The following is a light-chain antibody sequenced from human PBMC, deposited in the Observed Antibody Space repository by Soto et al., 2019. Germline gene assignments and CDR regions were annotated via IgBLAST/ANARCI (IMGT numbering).Light chain of an antibody. J-gene: IGLJ1*01. V-gene: IGLV2-23*02. CDR3: CSFTSSTNNV. CDR2: EVN. CDR1: SSDFGNYNL. Sequence: QSVLTQPASVSWSPGHSITISCTGTSSDFGNYNLVSWYQQHPGKVPKLILFEVNKRPSGVSGRFSGSKSGNTASLTISGLQAEEDADYYCCSFTSSTNNVFGTGTKVTVL.